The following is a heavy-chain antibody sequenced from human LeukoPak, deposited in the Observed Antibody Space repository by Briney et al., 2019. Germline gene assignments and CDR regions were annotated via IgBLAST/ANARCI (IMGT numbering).Heavy chain of an antibody. CDR2: INPNSGGT. CDR3: ARGAYYDFWSGYSGFDY. D-gene: IGHD3-3*01. Sequence: ASVKVSCKASGYTFTGYYMHWVRQAPGQGLEWMGRINPNSGGTNYAQKFQGRVTMTRDTSISTAYMELSRLRSDDTAVYYCARGAYYDFWSGYSGFDYWGQGTLVTVSS. J-gene: IGHJ4*02. V-gene: IGHV1-2*06. CDR1: GYTFTGYY.